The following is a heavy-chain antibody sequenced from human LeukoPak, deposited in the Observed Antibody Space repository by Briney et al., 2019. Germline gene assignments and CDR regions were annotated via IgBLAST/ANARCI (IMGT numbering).Heavy chain of an antibody. CDR1: GFTFEDYA. V-gene: IGHV3-9*01. J-gene: IGHJ4*02. CDR2: ISWNSGSI. D-gene: IGHD1-26*01. CDR3: AKGHVWELQSSVFDY. Sequence: SGGSLRLSCAASGFTFEDYAMHWVRQAPGKGLEWVSGISWNSGSIGYADSVKGRFTISRDNAKNSLYLRMNSLRAEYTALYYCAKGHVWELQSSVFDYWGQGTLVTVSS.